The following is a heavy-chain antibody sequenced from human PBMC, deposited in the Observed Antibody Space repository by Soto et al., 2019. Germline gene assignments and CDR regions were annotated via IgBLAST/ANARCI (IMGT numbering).Heavy chain of an antibody. V-gene: IGHV1-8*01. J-gene: IGHJ4*02. Sequence: QVQLVQSGAEVKKPGASVKVSCKTSGYTFTNYDINWVRQATGQALEWMGWTNPKSGYTGSAQKFQGRVTMTRDSSIRTAYMELHSLTSEDTAVYYCARTAGDLDYWGQGTLITVSS. D-gene: IGHD4-17*01. CDR2: TNPKSGYT. CDR3: ARTAGDLDY. CDR1: GYTFTNYD.